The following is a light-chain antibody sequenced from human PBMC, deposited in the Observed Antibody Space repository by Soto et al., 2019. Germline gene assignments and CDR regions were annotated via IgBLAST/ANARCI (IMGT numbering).Light chain of an antibody. CDR1: SSDVGGYNY. CDR2: DVN. J-gene: IGLJ2*01. Sequence: QSVLTQPASVSGSPGQSITISCTGTSSDVGGYNYVSWYQQYPGKAPKVMIYDVNNRPSGVSNRFSGSKSGNTASLTISGLQAEEEADYYCSSYTSSNTLLFGGGTKLTVL. V-gene: IGLV2-14*01. CDR3: SSYTSSNTLL.